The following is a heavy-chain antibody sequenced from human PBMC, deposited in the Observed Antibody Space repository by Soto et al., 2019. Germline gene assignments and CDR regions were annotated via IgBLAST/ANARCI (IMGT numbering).Heavy chain of an antibody. J-gene: IGHJ4*02. CDR2: TYYRSKWNT. D-gene: IGHD3-22*01. Sequence: SQTLSLTCAISGDNVSSNSAAWNWIRQSTSRGLEWLGRTYYRSKWNTDHAVSVNSRITISPDTSKNQFSLQLKAVTPEDTGVYYCARDYYESGGYFDCWGQGNLVTVSS. CDR1: GDNVSSNSAA. V-gene: IGHV6-1*01. CDR3: ARDYYESGGYFDC.